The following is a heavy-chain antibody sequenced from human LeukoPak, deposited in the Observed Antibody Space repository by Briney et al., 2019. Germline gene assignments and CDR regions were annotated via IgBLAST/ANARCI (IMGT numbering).Heavy chain of an antibody. J-gene: IGHJ3*02. CDR1: GFTFSSYG. D-gene: IGHD5-24*01. V-gene: IGHV3-30*02. CDR3: VRWGLGKGEAFDI. CDR2: IRHDGSNK. Sequence: GGSLRLSCAASGFTFSSYGMHWVRQAPGKGLEWVAFIRHDGSNKYYADSVKGRFTISRDNSKNTLYLQMNSLRAGDTAVYYCVRWGLGKGEAFDIWGQGTMVTVSS.